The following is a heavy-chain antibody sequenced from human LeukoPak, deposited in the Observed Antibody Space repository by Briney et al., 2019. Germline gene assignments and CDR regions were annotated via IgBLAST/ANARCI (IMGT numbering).Heavy chain of an antibody. V-gene: IGHV3-9*01. CDR2: ISWNSGSI. D-gene: IGHD5-18*01. CDR1: GFTFSSYS. CDR3: AKDIGGYSYGSGLGY. J-gene: IGHJ4*02. Sequence: PGGSLRLSCAASGFTFSSYSMNWVRQAPGKGLEWVSGISWNSGSIGYADSVKGRFTISRDNAKNSLYLQMNSLRAEDTALYYCAKDIGGYSYGSGLGYWGQGTLVTVSS.